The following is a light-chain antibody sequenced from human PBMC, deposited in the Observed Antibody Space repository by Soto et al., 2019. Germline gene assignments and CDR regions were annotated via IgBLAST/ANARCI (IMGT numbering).Light chain of an antibody. CDR1: GSNIGAGYD. J-gene: IGLJ1*01. CDR2: ANI. Sequence: QSALTQPPSVSVAPGQRVTISCTGSGSNIGAGYDVHWYQQLPGTAPKLLIFANINRPSGVPDRFSGSKSGTSASLAITGLRAEDEADYYCQSYDSSPSGYVFGTGTKVTVL. V-gene: IGLV1-40*01. CDR3: QSYDSSPSGYV.